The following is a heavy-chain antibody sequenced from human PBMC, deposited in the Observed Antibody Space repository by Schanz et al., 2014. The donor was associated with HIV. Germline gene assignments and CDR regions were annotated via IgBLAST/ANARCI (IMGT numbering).Heavy chain of an antibody. Sequence: QLQLQESGPGLVKPSETLSLTCTVSGGSIRSSTYYWGWIRQPPGKGLEWIGSIYYSGSTYYNPSLKSRVPMSVDTSTTQLSLKLTPVTVADTAVFYCVRHGAGDQPPFFDYWGQGTLVTVSS. V-gene: IGHV4-39*01. CDR2: IYYSGST. CDR3: VRHGAGDQPPFFDY. CDR1: GGSIRSSTYY. D-gene: IGHD2-2*01. J-gene: IGHJ4*02.